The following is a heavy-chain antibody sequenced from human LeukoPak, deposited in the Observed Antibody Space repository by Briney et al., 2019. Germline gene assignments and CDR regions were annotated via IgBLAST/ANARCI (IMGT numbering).Heavy chain of an antibody. CDR2: IIPILGIT. CDR1: GGTVSSYA. D-gene: IGHD6-13*01. CDR3: ARAIRIAAAGTEDY. J-gene: IGHJ4*02. Sequence: SVKVSCTASGGTVSSYAISWVRPAPGQGLEWMGRIIPILGITNYALKFQGRVTITADKSTSTAYMELSSLRSEDTAVYYCARAIRIAAAGTEDYWGQGTLVTVSS. V-gene: IGHV1-69*04.